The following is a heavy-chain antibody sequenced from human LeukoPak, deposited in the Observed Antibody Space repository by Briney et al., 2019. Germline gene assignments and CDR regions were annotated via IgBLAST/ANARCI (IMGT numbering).Heavy chain of an antibody. J-gene: IGHJ4*02. CDR2: IRSKGNSYAT. CDR3: TTSSAVPVPMLGYY. V-gene: IGHV3-73*01. Sequence: GGPLRLSCAASGFTFSASAIHWVRQASGKGLEWVGRIRSKGNSYATTYAASVKGRFTISRDDSKNTAYLQMNSLKTEDTAVYYCTTSSAVPVPMLGYYRGQGILVTVSS. CDR1: GFTFSASA. D-gene: IGHD2-2*01.